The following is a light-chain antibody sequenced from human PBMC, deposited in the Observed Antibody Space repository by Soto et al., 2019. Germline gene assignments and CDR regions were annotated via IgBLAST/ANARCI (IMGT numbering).Light chain of an antibody. J-gene: IGLJ1*01. CDR3: SSYTSTSTYV. CDR2: EVI. V-gene: IGLV2-14*01. CDR1: NSDVGGYHY. Sequence: QSALTQPASVSGSPGQSITIFCTGTNSDVGGYHYVSWYQQHPAKAPKLIIYEVINRPSGVSNRFSGSKSGNTASLTISGLHTEDEADYYCSSYTSTSTYVFGTGTKLTVL.